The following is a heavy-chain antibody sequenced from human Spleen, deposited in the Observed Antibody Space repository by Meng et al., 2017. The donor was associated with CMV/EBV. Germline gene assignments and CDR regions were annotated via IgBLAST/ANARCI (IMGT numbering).Heavy chain of an antibody. Sequence: QLQLQESGPGLVKPSETLSLTCTVSGGSIRSSSYYWGWIRQPPGKGLEWIGSIYYSGSTYYNPSLKSRVTISVDTSKNQFSLKLSSVTAADTAVYYCARDYYGSGSYYLDWGQGTLVTVSS. V-gene: IGHV4-39*07. CDR1: GGSIRSSSYY. CDR3: ARDYYGSGSYYLD. CDR2: IYYSGST. D-gene: IGHD3-10*01. J-gene: IGHJ4*02.